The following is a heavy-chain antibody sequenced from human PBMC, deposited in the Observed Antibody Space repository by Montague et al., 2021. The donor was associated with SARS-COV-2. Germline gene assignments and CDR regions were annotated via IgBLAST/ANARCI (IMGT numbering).Heavy chain of an antibody. J-gene: IGHJ5*02. CDR1: GDSVSSNSGS. Sequence: CAIPGDSVSSNSGSWNWIRQSPSRGLEWLGRTYYRSKWYNDYSVSVKSRITINPDTSKNQFSLQLNSVTPEDTAMYYCTYHSGSYVWFDPWGQGILVIVSS. CDR2: TYYRSKWYN. D-gene: IGHD1-26*01. CDR3: TYHSGSYVWFDP. V-gene: IGHV6-1*01.